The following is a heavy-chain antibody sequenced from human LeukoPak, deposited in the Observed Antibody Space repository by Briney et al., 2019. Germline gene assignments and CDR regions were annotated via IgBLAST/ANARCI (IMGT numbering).Heavy chain of an antibody. CDR2: IYYSGST. J-gene: IGHJ4*02. D-gene: IGHD3-10*01. V-gene: IGHV4-30-4*01. Sequence: SETLSLTCTVSGGSISSGDYYWSWIRQPPGKGLEWIGYIYYSGSTYYNPSLKSRVTISVDTSKNQFSPKLSSVTAADTAVYYCARAGRRSLSGSYYFDYWGQGTLVTVSS. CDR1: GGSISSGDYY. CDR3: ARAGRRSLSGSYYFDY.